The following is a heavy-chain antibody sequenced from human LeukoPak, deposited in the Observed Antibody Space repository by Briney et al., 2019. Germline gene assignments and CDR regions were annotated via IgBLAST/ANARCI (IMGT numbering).Heavy chain of an antibody. D-gene: IGHD3-22*01. CDR2: IYYSGST. V-gene: IGHV4-59*01. Sequence: SETLSLTCTVSGGSISSYYWSWTRQPPGKGLEWIGYIYYSGSTNYNPSLKSRVTISVDTSKNQFSLKLSSVTAADTAVYYCARYGYYYDSSGYYVYYFDYWGQGTLVTVSS. CDR3: ARYGYYYDSSGYYVYYFDY. CDR1: GGSISSYY. J-gene: IGHJ4*02.